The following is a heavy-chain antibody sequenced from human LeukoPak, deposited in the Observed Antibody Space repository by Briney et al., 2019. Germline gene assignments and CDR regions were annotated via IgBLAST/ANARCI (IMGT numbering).Heavy chain of an antibody. Sequence: PGGSLRLSCAASGFTFSNAWMSWVRQAPGKGLEWVGRIKSKTDGGTTDYAAPVKGRFTISRDDSKNTLYLQMNSLRAEDTAVYYCAKQTYSGSRTGSDYWGQGTLVTVSS. J-gene: IGHJ4*02. D-gene: IGHD1-26*01. V-gene: IGHV3-15*01. CDR2: IKSKTDGGTT. CDR3: AKQTYSGSRTGSDY. CDR1: GFTFSNAW.